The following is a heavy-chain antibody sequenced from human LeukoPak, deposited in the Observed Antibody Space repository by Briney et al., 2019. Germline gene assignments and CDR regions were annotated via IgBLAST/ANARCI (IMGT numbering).Heavy chain of an antibody. D-gene: IGHD3-10*01. CDR2: IYHSGST. Sequence: PSETLSLTCAVSGYSISSGYYWGWIRQPPGKGLEWIGSIYHSGSTYYNPSLKSRVTISVDTSKNQFSLKMSSVTAADTAVYYCASHALLWFGEPEGAFDIWGQGTMVTVSS. J-gene: IGHJ3*02. V-gene: IGHV4-38-2*01. CDR1: GYSISSGYY. CDR3: ASHALLWFGEPEGAFDI.